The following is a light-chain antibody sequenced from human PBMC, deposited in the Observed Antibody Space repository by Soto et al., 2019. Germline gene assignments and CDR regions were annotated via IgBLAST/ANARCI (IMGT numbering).Light chain of an antibody. J-gene: IGKJ3*01. CDR2: DAS. CDR1: QSVGRN. CDR3: QQFNKWPHV. V-gene: IGKV3-15*01. Sequence: IVMTHSPVTLSVSPGERATLSCRASQSVGRNLAWYQQKPGQAPRLLIYDASNRATGIPARFSGSGSGTEFTLIISSIQSEDFAVYYCQQFNKWPHVFGPGTKVDIK.